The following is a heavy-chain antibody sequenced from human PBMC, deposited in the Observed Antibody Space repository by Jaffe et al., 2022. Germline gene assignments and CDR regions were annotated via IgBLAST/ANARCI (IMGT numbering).Heavy chain of an antibody. CDR1: GFTFGDYA. CDR2: IRSKAYGGTT. J-gene: IGHJ4*02. Sequence: EVQLVESGGGLVQPGRSLRLSCTASGFTFGDYAMSWVRQAPGKGLEWVGFIRSKAYGGTTEYAASVKGRFTISRDDSKSIAYLQMNSLKTEDTAVYYCTRDTGSGEFDYWGQGTLVTVSS. V-gene: IGHV3-49*04. D-gene: IGHD6-25*01. CDR3: TRDTGSGEFDY.